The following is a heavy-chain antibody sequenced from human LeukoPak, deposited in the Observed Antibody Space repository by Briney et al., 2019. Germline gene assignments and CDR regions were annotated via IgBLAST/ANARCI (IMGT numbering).Heavy chain of an antibody. J-gene: IGHJ4*02. V-gene: IGHV3-23*01. CDR1: GFTFSSYA. Sequence: GGSLRLSCAASGFTFSSYAMSWVRQAPGKGLEWVSAISGSGGSTYYADSVKGRFTISRDDSKNTVFLLLNSLRGEDTAIYYCATVRLGWGQGTLVTVSS. CDR3: ATVRLG. CDR2: ISGSGGST. D-gene: IGHD6-6*01.